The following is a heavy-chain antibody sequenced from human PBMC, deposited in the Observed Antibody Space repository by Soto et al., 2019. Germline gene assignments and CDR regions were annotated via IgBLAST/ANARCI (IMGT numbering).Heavy chain of an antibody. CDR1: GFTFNSLS. CDR3: AREPYGDSQYFDY. CDR2: VSFDGKVT. J-gene: IGHJ4*02. V-gene: IGHV3-30*04. D-gene: IGHD2-21*02. Sequence: GSLRLSCTGSGFTFNSLSLHWVRQGPDKGLEWVAVVSFDGKVTYYADSVKGRFTVSRDISKNTVYLQANSLRPEDTAVYYCAREPYGDSQYFDYWGQGTPVTVS.